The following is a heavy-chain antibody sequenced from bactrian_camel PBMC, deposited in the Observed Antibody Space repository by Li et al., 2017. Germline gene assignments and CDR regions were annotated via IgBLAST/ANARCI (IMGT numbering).Heavy chain of an antibody. V-gene: IGHV3-3*01. Sequence: HVQLVESGGGSVQTGGSLRLSCVVSGHSRGSNCVGWYRLPPGRAPAEREGIAAIRRSGGETWYAGSVKGRFTISRDNGKNSVYLQMDSLKLEDTAMYYCAADFGPYCSGPYLARRANFEGQGTQVTVS. J-gene: IGHJ4*01. CDR1: GHSRGSNC. D-gene: IGHD2*01. CDR2: IRRSGGET.